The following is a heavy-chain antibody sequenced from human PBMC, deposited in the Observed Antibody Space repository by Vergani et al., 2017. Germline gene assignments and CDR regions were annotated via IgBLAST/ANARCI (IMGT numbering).Heavy chain of an antibody. Sequence: QVQLEESGPGLVKPSETLSLTCTVSGGSFNTYYWSWIRQSPGKGLEWIWYIYSTGSTNYNPSLNSRVTMSVDTSKNQCSLKLRSVTAADTAVYFCARVMYRDEASTGYRLEGMDIWGQGTTVTISS. D-gene: IGHD3-9*01. CDR3: ARVMYRDEASTGYRLEGMDI. CDR1: GGSFNTYY. J-gene: IGHJ6*02. CDR2: IYSTGST. V-gene: IGHV4-59*13.